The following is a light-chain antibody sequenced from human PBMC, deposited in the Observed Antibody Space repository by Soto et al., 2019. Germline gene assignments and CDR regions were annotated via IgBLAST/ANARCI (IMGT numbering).Light chain of an antibody. V-gene: IGKV3-15*01. CDR3: QQYNNWPYT. CDR2: GAS. CDR1: QSVGSN. Sequence: EIVMTQSPATLSVSPGERATLSCRASQSVGSNLAWYQRRPGQTPRPLIYGASTRAIGIPPRFSGSGSGTEFTLTISSLQSEDFAVYYCQQYNNWPYTFGRGTKLEIK. J-gene: IGKJ2*01.